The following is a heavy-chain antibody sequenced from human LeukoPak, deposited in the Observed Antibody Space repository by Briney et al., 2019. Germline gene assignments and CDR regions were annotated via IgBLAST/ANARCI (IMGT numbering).Heavy chain of an antibody. Sequence: PGGSLRLSCAASGFTFSSYAMSWVRQAPGKGLEWVSAISGSGGSTYYADSVKGRFTISRDNSKNTLYLQMNSLRAEDTALYYCAKDRKVRGVTITGCDYWGQGTLVTVSS. CDR3: AKDRKVRGVTITGCDY. J-gene: IGHJ4*02. V-gene: IGHV3-23*01. CDR1: GFTFSSYA. D-gene: IGHD3-10*01. CDR2: ISGSGGST.